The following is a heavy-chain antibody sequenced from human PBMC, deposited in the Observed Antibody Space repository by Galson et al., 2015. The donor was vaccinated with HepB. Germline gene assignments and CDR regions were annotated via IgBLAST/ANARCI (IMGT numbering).Heavy chain of an antibody. Sequence: CAISGDSVSSISAAWNWIRQSPSRGLEWLGRTYYRSKWYNDYALSVKSRITINPDTSKNQFSLQLNSVTPEDTAVYYCASVGYDILTGYDFYFDYWGQGTLVTVSS. CDR1: GDSVSSISAA. CDR3: ASVGYDILTGYDFYFDY. D-gene: IGHD3-9*01. CDR2: TYYRSKWYN. V-gene: IGHV6-1*01. J-gene: IGHJ4*02.